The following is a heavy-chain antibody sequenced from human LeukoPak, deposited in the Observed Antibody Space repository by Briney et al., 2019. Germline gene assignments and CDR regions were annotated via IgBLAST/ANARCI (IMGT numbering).Heavy chain of an antibody. J-gene: IGHJ3*02. CDR1: GFSLSSYA. Sequence: GGSLRLSCTVSGFSLSSYALSWVRRAPGKGLEWVSATSSSDAGKYYADSVKGRFTISRDNSKNTLYLQMDSLRAEDTAVYYCAKQANWGWGSAFDIWGQGTMVTVSS. CDR3: AKQANWGWGSAFDI. CDR2: TSSSDAGK. V-gene: IGHV3-23*01. D-gene: IGHD7-27*01.